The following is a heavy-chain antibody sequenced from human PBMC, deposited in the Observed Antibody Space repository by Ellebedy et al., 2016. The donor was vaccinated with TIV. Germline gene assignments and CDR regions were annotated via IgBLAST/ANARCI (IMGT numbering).Heavy chain of an antibody. D-gene: IGHD6-19*01. J-gene: IGHJ4*02. CDR2: IDPSDSYT. V-gene: IGHV5-10-1*04. CDR3: ARHGTDEAVAGTFPYY. Sequence: GGSLRLSCKGSGYSFTTFWISWVRQMPGKGLEWMGRIDPSDSYTNYSPSFQGQVTISADKSISTAYLQWSSLKASDTAMYYCARHGTDEAVAGTFPYYWGQGTLVTVSS. CDR1: GYSFTTFW.